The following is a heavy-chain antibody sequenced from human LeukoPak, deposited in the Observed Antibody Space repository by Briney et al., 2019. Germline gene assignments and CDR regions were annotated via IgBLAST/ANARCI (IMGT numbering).Heavy chain of an antibody. CDR1: GFTFSDFA. CDR3: AKQEGALIENWCFDH. CDR2: IEKNAGGA. V-gene: IGHV3-23*01. Sequence: GGSLRLSCAASGFTFSDFAMSWVRLAPGRGLEWVSSIEKNAGGAYYADSVKGRFTVSRDNSKNTLYLQMSSLRVEDTALYYCAKQEGALIENWCFDHWGLGTLVTVSS. D-gene: IGHD1-26*01. J-gene: IGHJ4*02.